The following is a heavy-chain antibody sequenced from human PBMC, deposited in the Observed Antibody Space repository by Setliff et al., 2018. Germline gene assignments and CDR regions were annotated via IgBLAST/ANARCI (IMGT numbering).Heavy chain of an antibody. Sequence: SVKVSCKASGGSFSSYGITWVRQAPGQGLEWMGGTIPMFGTTNYAQQFQGRVTIITDESTSTAYMELSSLRSEDTAVYFCAREGVDTRSSTDYRYYMDVWGKGTTVTVSS. CDR2: TIPMFGTT. CDR1: GGSFSSYG. CDR3: AREGVDTRSSTDYRYYMDV. J-gene: IGHJ6*03. D-gene: IGHD5-18*01. V-gene: IGHV1-69*05.